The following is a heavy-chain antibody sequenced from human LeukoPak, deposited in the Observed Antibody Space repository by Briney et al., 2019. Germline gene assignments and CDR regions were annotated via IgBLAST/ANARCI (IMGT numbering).Heavy chain of an antibody. CDR1: GFTFTSIA. J-gene: IGHJ4*02. CDR2: IRGTGDST. CDR3: AKDGDQISVTKLDY. D-gene: IGHD4-17*01. V-gene: IGHV3-23*01. Sequence: GGSLRLSCAASGFTFTSIAMTWVRQAPGKGLEWVSTIRGTGDSTYYADSVKGRFTISRDNSKNTLYLEMNSLRAEDTAVYYCAKDGDQISVTKLDYWGQGTLVTVSS.